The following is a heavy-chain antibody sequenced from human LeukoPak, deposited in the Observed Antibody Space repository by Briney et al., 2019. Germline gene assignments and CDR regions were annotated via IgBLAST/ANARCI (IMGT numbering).Heavy chain of an antibody. CDR1: GFTFSSYG. Sequence: GRSLRLPCAASGFTFSSYGMHWVRQAPGKGLEWVAVISYDGSNKYYADSVKGRFTISRDNSKNTLYLQMNSLRAEDTAVYYCAKDLDYYDSSGTFDYWGQGTLVTVSS. CDR2: ISYDGSNK. V-gene: IGHV3-30*18. D-gene: IGHD3-22*01. J-gene: IGHJ4*02. CDR3: AKDLDYYDSSGTFDY.